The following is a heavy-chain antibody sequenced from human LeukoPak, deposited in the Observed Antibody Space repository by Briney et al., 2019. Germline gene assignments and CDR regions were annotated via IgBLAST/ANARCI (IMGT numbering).Heavy chain of an antibody. CDR2: ISGSGGST. J-gene: IGHJ4*02. CDR1: GFTFSSYD. CDR3: AKIHRSTSWPPANFDS. V-gene: IGHV3-23*01. Sequence: GGSLRLSCAVSGFTFSSYDMSWVRQAPGKGLEWVSGISGSGGSTYYADSVKGRFTISRDNSKNTLYLQMNSLRPEDTAVYYCAKIHRSTSWPPANFDSWGQGTLVTVSS. D-gene: IGHD2-2*01.